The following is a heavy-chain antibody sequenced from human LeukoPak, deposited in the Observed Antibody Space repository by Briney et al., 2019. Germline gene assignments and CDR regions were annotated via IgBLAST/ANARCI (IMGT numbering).Heavy chain of an antibody. J-gene: IGHJ5*02. CDR1: GFTVNSKY. CDR2: MYSGGTA. CDR3: ARSIPGPHCGGGGCPPTLTPFDP. V-gene: IGHV3-53*01. Sequence: PGGSLRLSCAASGFTVNSKYKSWIRQAPGKELEWVSVMYSGGTAFYADSVRGRFTISRDNSKNTLYLQMNRLNVEDTAVYYCARSIPGPHCGGGGCPPTLTPFDPWGQGTLVTVSS. D-gene: IGHD2-15*01.